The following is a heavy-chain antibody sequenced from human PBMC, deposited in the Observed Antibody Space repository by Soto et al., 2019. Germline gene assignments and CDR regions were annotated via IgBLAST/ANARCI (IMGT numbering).Heavy chain of an antibody. D-gene: IGHD6-19*01. CDR2: IIPMFGSA. J-gene: IGHJ3*02. Sequence: SVKVSCKASGGSFSSFAFSWVRQAPGQGLEWMGGIIPMFGSANYAQEFLGRVTFTADDSTSTAYMEISGLTFEDTAVYYCARDGAGSNGYSSGWSHGLDAFAIWGQGTMVTVSS. V-gene: IGHV1-69*13. CDR1: GGSFSSFA. CDR3: ARDGAGSNGYSSGWSHGLDAFAI.